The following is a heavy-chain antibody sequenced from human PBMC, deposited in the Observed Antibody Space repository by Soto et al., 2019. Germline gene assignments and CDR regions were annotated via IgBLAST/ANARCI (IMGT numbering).Heavy chain of an antibody. CDR3: ARDRRRDRVGFDP. Sequence: PSETLSLTCTVSGGSISSGGYYWSWIRQHPGKGLEWIGYIYYSGSTYYNPSLKSRVTISVDTSKNQFSLKLSSVTAADTAVYYCARDRRRDRVGFDPWGQGTLVTVSS. J-gene: IGHJ5*02. V-gene: IGHV4-31*03. CDR2: IYYSGST. CDR1: GGSISSGGYY. D-gene: IGHD2-21*01.